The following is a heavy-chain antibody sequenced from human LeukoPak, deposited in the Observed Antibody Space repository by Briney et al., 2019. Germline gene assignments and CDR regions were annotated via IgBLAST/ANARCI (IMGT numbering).Heavy chain of an antibody. CDR2: ISASGAST. D-gene: IGHD5-12*01. CDR3: AKDGAWLRFDD. J-gene: IGHJ4*02. Sequence: GGSLRLSCAASGFTFSSYAMSWVRQAPGKGLEWVSAISASGASTFYADSVKGRFTISRDNSKNTLYLQMNSLRADDTAVYYCAKDGAWLRFDDWGQGILVTVSS. V-gene: IGHV3-23*01. CDR1: GFTFSSYA.